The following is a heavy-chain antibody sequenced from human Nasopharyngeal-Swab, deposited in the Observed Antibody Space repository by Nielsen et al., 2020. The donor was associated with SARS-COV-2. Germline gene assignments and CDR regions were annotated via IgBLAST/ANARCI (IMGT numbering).Heavy chain of an antibody. CDR2: IYYSGST. Sequence: RQAPGKGLEWIGSIYYSGSTYYNPSLKSRVTISVDTSKNQFSLKLSSVTAADTAVYYCASGPFGPGDSYYYYGLDVWGQGTTVTVSS. V-gene: IGHV4-39*01. J-gene: IGHJ6*02. D-gene: IGHD3/OR15-3a*01. CDR3: ASGPFGPGDSYYYYGLDV.